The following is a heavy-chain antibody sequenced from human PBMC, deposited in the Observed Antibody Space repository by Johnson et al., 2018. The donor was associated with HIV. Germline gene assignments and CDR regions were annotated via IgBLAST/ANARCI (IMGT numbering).Heavy chain of an antibody. CDR2: IRYDGSNK. Sequence: QEQLVESGGGVVQPGGSLRLSCAASGFTFSSYGMHWVRQAPGKGLEWVAFIRYDGSNKYYADSVKGRFTISRDNSKNTLYLQMNSLRSEDTALYYCAKEGEYFYDSSGFDAFDIWGQGTMVTVSS. J-gene: IGHJ3*02. CDR3: AKEGEYFYDSSGFDAFDI. D-gene: IGHD3-22*01. V-gene: IGHV3-30*02. CDR1: GFTFSSYG.